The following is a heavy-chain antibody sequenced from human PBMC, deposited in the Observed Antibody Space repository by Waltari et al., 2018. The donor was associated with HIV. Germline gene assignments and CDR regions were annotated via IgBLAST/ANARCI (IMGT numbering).Heavy chain of an antibody. CDR2: IWYDGDNK. V-gene: IGHV3-33*01. D-gene: IGHD3-22*01. CDR1: GFTFRNFA. Sequence: QVQLVESGGGVVQPGRSLRLSCAASGFTFRNFAMPGVRQAPGKGLEWVAVIWYDGDNKCYADSVKGRFTISRDNSKNTLYLQMNSLRVEDTAVYYCARGGYYYDISGYYHYWGQGTLVTVSS. J-gene: IGHJ4*02. CDR3: ARGGYYYDISGYYHY.